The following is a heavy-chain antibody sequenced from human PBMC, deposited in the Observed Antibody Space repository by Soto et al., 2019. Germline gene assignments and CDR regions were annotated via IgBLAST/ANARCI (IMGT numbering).Heavy chain of an antibody. J-gene: IGHJ4*02. V-gene: IGHV3-64*01. D-gene: IGHD3-10*01. CDR3: ARAWRGDQGDY. Sequence: EVQLVESGGGLVQPGGSLRRCCAASGFTFSSYAMHWVRQARGKGLEYVSAISSNGGSTYYANSVKGRFTISRDNSKNTLYLQMGSLRAEDMAVYYCARAWRGDQGDYWGQGTLVTVSS. CDR1: GFTFSSYA. CDR2: ISSNGGST.